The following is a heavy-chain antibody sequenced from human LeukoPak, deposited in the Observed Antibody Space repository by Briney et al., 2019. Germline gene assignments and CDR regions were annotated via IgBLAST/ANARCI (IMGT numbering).Heavy chain of an antibody. Sequence: SQTLSLTCTVSGGSISSSSYYWGWIRQPPGKGLEGLGSIYYSGSTYYNPSLKSRVTISVDTSKNQFSLKLSSVTAADTAVYYCARRYGFYYCSGGSCYFDYWGQGTLVTVSS. CDR2: IYYSGST. J-gene: IGHJ4*02. CDR3: ARRYGFYYCSGGSCYFDY. CDR1: GGSISSSSYY. V-gene: IGHV4-39*01. D-gene: IGHD2-15*01.